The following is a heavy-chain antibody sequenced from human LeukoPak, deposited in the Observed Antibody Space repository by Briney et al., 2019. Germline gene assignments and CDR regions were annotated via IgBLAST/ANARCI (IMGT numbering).Heavy chain of an antibody. V-gene: IGHV4-4*07. CDR1: GGSISSYY. CDR3: ARDLRCSSGWYLFDY. J-gene: IGHJ4*02. Sequence: PSETLSLTCTVSGGSISSYYWSWIRQPAGKGLEWIGRIYTSGSTNYNPSLKSRVTISVDKSKNQFSLKLSSVTAADTAVYYCARDLRCSSGWYLFDYWGQGSLVTVSS. D-gene: IGHD6-19*01. CDR2: IYTSGST.